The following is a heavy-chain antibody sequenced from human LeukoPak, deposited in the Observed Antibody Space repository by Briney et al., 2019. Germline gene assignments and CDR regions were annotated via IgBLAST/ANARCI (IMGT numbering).Heavy chain of an antibody. J-gene: IGHJ4*02. CDR2: IYYSGST. CDR3: ARVPYGDYALGY. D-gene: IGHD4-17*01. V-gene: IGHV4-30-4*01. Sequence: PSQTLSLTCTVSGGSISSGDYYWSWIRQPPGKGLEWIGYIYYSGSTYYNPSLKSRVTISVDTSKNQFSLKLSSVTAADTAVYYYARVPYGDYALGYWGQGTLVTVSS. CDR1: GGSISSGDYY.